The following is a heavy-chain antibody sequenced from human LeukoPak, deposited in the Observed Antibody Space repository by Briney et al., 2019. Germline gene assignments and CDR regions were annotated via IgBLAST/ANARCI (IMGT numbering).Heavy chain of an antibody. CDR1: GFTFDNYA. V-gene: IGHV3-23*01. CDR3: AKVTIVGATTRYYFDY. Sequence: GGSLRLSCAASGFTFDNYAMTWVRQAPGKGLEWVSAISGSGGSTYYADSVKGRFTISRDNSKNTLYLQMNSLRAEDTAVYYCAKVTIVGATTRYYFDYWGQGTLVTVSS. D-gene: IGHD1-26*01. CDR2: ISGSGGST. J-gene: IGHJ4*02.